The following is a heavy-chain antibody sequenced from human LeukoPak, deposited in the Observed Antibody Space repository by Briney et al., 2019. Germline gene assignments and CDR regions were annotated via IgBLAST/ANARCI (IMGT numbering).Heavy chain of an antibody. J-gene: IGHJ4*02. V-gene: IGHV3-11*04. CDR3: ASHRLGYPPPCPDY. Sequence: PGGSLRLSCAASGFTFSDYYMSWIRQAPGKGLEWVSYISSSGSTIYYADSVKGRFTISRDNAKNSLYLQMTSLRAEDTAVYYCASHRLGYPPPCPDYWGQGTLVTVSS. CDR1: GFTFSDYY. D-gene: IGHD5-12*01. CDR2: ISSSGSTI.